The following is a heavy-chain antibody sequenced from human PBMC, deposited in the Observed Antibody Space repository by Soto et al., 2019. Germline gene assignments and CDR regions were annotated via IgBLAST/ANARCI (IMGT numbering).Heavy chain of an antibody. CDR1: GFTFSNSW. D-gene: IGHD2-2*01. CDR2: INADGTST. Sequence: GGSLRLSCAASGFTFSNSWMHWVRQVSGKGLEWVSRINADGTSTSYADSVKGRFTISRDNAKNTLYLHVNSLRAEDTAVYYCVKVLARGVGVPRFYFDSWGQGTLVTVSS. CDR3: VKVLARGVGVPRFYFDS. V-gene: IGHV3-74*01. J-gene: IGHJ4*02.